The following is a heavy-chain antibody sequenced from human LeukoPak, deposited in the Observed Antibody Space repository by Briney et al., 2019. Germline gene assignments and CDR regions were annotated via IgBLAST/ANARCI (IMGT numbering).Heavy chain of an antibody. Sequence: SETLSLTCAVYGGSFSGYYWGWIRQPPGKGLEWIGEINHSGSTNYNPSLKSRVTISVDTSKNQFSLKLSSVTAADTAVYYCARGFSPIFCSSTSCYKKKGWFDPWGQGTLVTVSS. CDR2: INHSGST. J-gene: IGHJ5*02. CDR3: ARGFSPIFCSSTSCYKKKGWFDP. CDR1: GGSFSGYY. D-gene: IGHD2-2*02. V-gene: IGHV4-34*01.